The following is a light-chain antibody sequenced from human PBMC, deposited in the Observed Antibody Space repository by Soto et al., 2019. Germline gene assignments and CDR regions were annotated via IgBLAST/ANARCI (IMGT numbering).Light chain of an antibody. V-gene: IGKV3-20*01. Sequence: EILLTQSPGTLSLSPGERATLSCRAFQSVSSSYLAWYQQKPGQAPGLLIYGASSRATGIPDRFSGSGSGTDFTLTISRLEPEDFAVYYCQQYGSSPPITFGQGTRLEIK. CDR2: GAS. CDR1: QSVSSSY. J-gene: IGKJ5*01. CDR3: QQYGSSPPIT.